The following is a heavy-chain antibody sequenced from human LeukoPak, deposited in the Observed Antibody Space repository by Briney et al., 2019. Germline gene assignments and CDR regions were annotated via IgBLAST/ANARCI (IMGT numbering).Heavy chain of an antibody. CDR3: ARTPVGQTIFGVVTGNYYYGMDV. Sequence: SQTLSLTCTVSGGSISSGGYYWSWIRQHPGKGLEWIGYIYYSGSTYYNPSLKSRVTISVDTSKNQFSLKLSSVTAADTAVYYCARTPVGQTIFGVVTGNYYYGMDVWGQGTTVTVSS. D-gene: IGHD3-3*01. V-gene: IGHV4-31*03. CDR1: GGSISSGGYY. J-gene: IGHJ6*02. CDR2: IYYSGST.